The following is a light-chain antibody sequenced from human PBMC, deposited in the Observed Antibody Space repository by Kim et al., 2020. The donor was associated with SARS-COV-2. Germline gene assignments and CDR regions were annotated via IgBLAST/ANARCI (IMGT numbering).Light chain of an antibody. CDR2: QNN. Sequence: SYELTQPPSVSVSPGQTASIACSGDKLGDKYASWYQQKPGQSPVLVIFQNNRRPSGIPERFSGSKSGNTATLTISGTQAMDEADYYCQAWDSSTVIFGGGTQLTLL. J-gene: IGLJ2*01. CDR1: KLGDKY. CDR3: QAWDSSTVI. V-gene: IGLV3-1*01.